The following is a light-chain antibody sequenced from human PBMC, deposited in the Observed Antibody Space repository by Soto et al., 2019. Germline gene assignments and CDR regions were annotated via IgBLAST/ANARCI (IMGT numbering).Light chain of an antibody. J-gene: IGKJ1*01. CDR2: AAS. CDR1: QSINSY. V-gene: IGKV1-39*01. CDR3: QQSFSTPRT. Sequence: DIQMTQSPSSQSASVGDRVTITCRASQSINSYLNWYQQKPAKAPKLLIYAASSLQSGVPSRFSGSGSETDFTLTITSLQPDDFATYYCQQSFSTPRTFGQGTRVDI.